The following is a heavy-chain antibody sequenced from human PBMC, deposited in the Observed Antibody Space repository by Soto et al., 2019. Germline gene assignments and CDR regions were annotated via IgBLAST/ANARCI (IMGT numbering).Heavy chain of an antibody. CDR3: ARAGYSYGWSTIDY. CDR2: INHSGST. CDR1: GGSFSGYY. J-gene: IGHJ4*02. D-gene: IGHD5-18*01. V-gene: IGHV4-34*01. Sequence: KASETLSLTCAVYGGSFSGYYWSWIRQPPGKGLEWIGEINHSGSTNYNPSLKSRVTISVDTSKNQFSLKLSSVTAADTAVYYCARAGYSYGWSTIDYWGQGTLVTV.